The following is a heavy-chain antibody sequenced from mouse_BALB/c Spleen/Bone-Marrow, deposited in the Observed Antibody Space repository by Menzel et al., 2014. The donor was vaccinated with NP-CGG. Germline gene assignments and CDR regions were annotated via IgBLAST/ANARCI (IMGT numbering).Heavy chain of an antibody. CDR3: AREGGYYYGSSPYFDV. CDR1: GYSFTGYF. D-gene: IGHD1-1*01. V-gene: IGHV1-20*02. Sequence: EVKLMESGPELVKPGASAKISCKASGYSFTGYFMNWVMQSHGKSLEWIGRINPYNGDTFYNQKFKGKATLTVDKSSSAAHMELRSLASEDSAVYYCAREGGYYYGSSPYFDVWGAGTTVTVSS. CDR2: INPYNGDT. J-gene: IGHJ1*01.